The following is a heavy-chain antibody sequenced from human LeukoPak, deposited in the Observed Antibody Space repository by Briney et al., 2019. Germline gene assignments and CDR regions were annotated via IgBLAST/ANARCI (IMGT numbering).Heavy chain of an antibody. V-gene: IGHV4-59*01. CDR2: IYYSGST. J-gene: IGHJ5*02. D-gene: IGHD2-15*01. CDR1: GGSISSDY. CDR3: ARDFRPLLFLNWFDP. Sequence: SETLSLTCTVSGGSISSDYWSWIRQPPGKGLEWIGYIYYSGSTNYNPSLKSRVTISVDTSKNQFSLKLSSVTAADTAVYYCARDFRPLLFLNWFDPWGQGTLVTVSS.